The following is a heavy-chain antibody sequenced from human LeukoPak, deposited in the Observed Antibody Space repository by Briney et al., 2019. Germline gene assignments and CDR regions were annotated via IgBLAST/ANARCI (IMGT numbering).Heavy chain of an antibody. V-gene: IGHV1-18*04. CDR3: AKDRPLFPTRINLFDP. CDR2: ISAYNGNT. Sequence: ASVKVSCKASGYTFTSYGMSWVRQAPGQGLEWMGWISAYNGNTNYAQKLQGRVTMTTDTSTSTAYMELRSLRSDNTAVYYCAKDRPLFPTRINLFDPWGQGTLVTVSS. J-gene: IGHJ5*02. CDR1: GYTFTSYG. D-gene: IGHD2-21*01.